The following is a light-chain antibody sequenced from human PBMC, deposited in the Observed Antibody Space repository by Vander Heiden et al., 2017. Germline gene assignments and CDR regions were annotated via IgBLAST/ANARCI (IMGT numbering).Light chain of an antibody. CDR1: ALPKKY. J-gene: IGLJ3*02. V-gene: IGLV3-10*01. CDR3: YSTDSSGNHRV. Sequence: SYPLTLPHSVSLSPGQTARITCSGDALPKKYADWYQQKSGQAPVLVIYDDSKRPSGIPERFSGSSSGTMATLTISGAQVEDEADYYCYSTDSSGNHRVFGGGTKLTVL. CDR2: DDS.